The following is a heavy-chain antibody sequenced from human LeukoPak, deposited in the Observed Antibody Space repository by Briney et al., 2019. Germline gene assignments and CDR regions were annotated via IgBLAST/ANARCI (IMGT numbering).Heavy chain of an antibody. CDR2: IKYGGSSI. Sequence: PGGSLRLSCAASGFTFSNYWMHWVRQVPGKGLAWVSHIKYGGSSISYADSVKGRFTISRDNAKNTLYLQMNSVRAEDTAVYYCARGLLYYDFWSGYSNSTDYWGQGTLVTVSS. CDR3: ARGLLYYDFWSGYSNSTDY. D-gene: IGHD3-3*01. J-gene: IGHJ4*02. V-gene: IGHV3-74*01. CDR1: GFTFSNYW.